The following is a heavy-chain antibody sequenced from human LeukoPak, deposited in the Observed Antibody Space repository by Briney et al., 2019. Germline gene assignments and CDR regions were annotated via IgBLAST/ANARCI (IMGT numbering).Heavy chain of an antibody. V-gene: IGHV1-69*01. CDR3: ARGIRPLTGESGFVY. J-gene: IGHJ4*02. CDR2: IIPIFGTA. CDR1: GGTFSSYA. D-gene: IGHD7-27*01. Sequence: SVKVSCKASGGTFSSYAISWVRQAPGQELEWMGGIIPIFGTANYAQKFQGRVTITADESTSTAYMELSSLRSEDTAVYYCARGIRPLTGESGFVYWGQGTPVTVSS.